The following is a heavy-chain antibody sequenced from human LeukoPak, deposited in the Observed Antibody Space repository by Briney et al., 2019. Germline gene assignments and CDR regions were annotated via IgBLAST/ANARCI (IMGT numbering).Heavy chain of an antibody. V-gene: IGHV3-21*01. CDR2: ISSSSSYI. CDR3: ARGGSSSSGGFDY. CDR1: GFTFSSYG. D-gene: IGHD6-6*01. Sequence: GGSLRLSCAASGFTFSSYGMHWVRQAPGKGLEWVSSISSSSSYIYYADSVKGRFTISRDNAKSSLYLQMNSLRAEDTAVYYCARGGSSSSGGFDYWGQGTLVTVSS. J-gene: IGHJ4*02.